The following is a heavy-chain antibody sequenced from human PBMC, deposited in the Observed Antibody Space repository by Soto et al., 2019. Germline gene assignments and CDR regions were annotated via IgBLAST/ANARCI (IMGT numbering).Heavy chain of an antibody. CDR2: ISDGGST. J-gene: IGHJ5*02. D-gene: IGHD6-13*01. CDR1: GGSIYTYY. V-gene: IGHV4-59*12. Sequence: SETLSLTCTVSGGSIYTYYWNWIRQSPGKGLEWIGYISDGGSTNYNPSLKSRVTISVDTSKNQFSLKLSSVTAADTAVYYCARDLIAAAGTRFDPWGQGTLVTVSS. CDR3: ARDLIAAAGTRFDP.